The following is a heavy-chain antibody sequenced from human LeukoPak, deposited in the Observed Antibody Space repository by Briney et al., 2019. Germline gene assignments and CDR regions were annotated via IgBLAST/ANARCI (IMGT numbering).Heavy chain of an antibody. J-gene: IGHJ4*02. V-gene: IGHV3-30*04. Sequence: GGSLILSCAASGFSFSTHAMHWVRQAPGKGLKWVAVISYDGSNKYYADSVKGRFTISRDNSNNTLYLQMNSLRAEDTAVYYCARGGVDYRDSSRSHGDDFDYWGQGALVTVSS. D-gene: IGHD3-22*01. CDR3: ARGGVDYRDSSRSHGDDFDY. CDR1: GFSFSTHA. CDR2: ISYDGSNK.